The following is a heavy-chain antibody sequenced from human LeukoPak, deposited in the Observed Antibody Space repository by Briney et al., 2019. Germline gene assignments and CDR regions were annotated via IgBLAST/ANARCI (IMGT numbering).Heavy chain of an antibody. J-gene: IGHJ4*02. Sequence: PSETLSLTCTVSGGSISSSNYYWGWIRQPPGKGLEWIGSIFYSGSTDYNPSLKSRVTISVDTSKNQFSLTLSSVTAADTAVYYCARVGWYTTGSFDYWGQGTLVTVSS. V-gene: IGHV4-39*01. CDR1: GGSISSSNYY. D-gene: IGHD6-19*01. CDR3: ARVGWYTTGSFDY. CDR2: IFYSGST.